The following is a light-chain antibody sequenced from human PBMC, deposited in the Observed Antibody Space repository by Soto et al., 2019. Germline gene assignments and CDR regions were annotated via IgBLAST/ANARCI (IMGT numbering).Light chain of an antibody. J-gene: IGKJ1*01. CDR3: QQYYSDWT. V-gene: IGKV1-5*01. CDR1: QSVSDR. CDR2: DVS. Sequence: GDRVTITCRASQSVSDRLAWYQQKPGKAPKVLIYDVSTLESGVPSRFSGSGFGTEFILTISSLQPDDFATYYCQQYYSDWTFGQGTKVDIK.